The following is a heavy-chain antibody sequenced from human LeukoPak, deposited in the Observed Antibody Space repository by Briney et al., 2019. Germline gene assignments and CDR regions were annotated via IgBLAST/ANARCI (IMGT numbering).Heavy chain of an antibody. Sequence: GGSLRLSCAASGFTFSSYAMSWVRQAPGKGLEWVSAISGRGGSTYYADSVKGRFTISRDNSKNTLYLQMNSLRAEDTAVYYCAKSGRRGYCSGGSRCSGNYFDYWGQGTLVTVSS. CDR3: AKSGRRGYCSGGSRCSGNYFDY. D-gene: IGHD2-15*01. J-gene: IGHJ4*02. V-gene: IGHV3-23*01. CDR2: ISGRGGST. CDR1: GFTFSSYA.